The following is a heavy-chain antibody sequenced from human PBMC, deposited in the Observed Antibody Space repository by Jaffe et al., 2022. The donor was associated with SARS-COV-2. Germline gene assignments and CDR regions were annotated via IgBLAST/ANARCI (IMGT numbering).Heavy chain of an antibody. CDR1: GFTFSNAW. CDR2: IKSKTDGGTT. CDR3: TTEDKPAYGMDV. J-gene: IGHJ6*02. Sequence: EVQLVESGGGLVKPGGSLRLSCAASGFTFSNAWMSWVRQAPGKGLEWVGRIKSKTDGGTTDYAAPVKGRFTISRDDSKNTLYLQMNSLKTEDTAVYYCTTEDKPAYGMDVWGQGTTVTVSS. D-gene: IGHD2-2*01. V-gene: IGHV3-15*01.